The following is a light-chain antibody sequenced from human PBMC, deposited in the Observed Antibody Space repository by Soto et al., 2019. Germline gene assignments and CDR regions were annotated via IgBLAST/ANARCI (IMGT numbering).Light chain of an antibody. CDR1: QSVSSF. V-gene: IGKV3-11*01. Sequence: EIVLTQSPATLSLSPGERATLSCRASQSVSSFLLWYQQKPGQAPRLLIYDASNRATGIPARFSGSGSGTDFTLTISSLEPEDFAVYYCQQRSTWPPTLGQGTKVENK. J-gene: IGKJ1*01. CDR2: DAS. CDR3: QQRSTWPPT.